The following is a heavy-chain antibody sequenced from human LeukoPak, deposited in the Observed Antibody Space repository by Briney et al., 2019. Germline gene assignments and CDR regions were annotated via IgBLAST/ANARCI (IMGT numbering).Heavy chain of an antibody. V-gene: IGHV4-4*02. J-gene: IGHJ4*02. CDR3: ARAAAPTYFFDY. Sequence: PSGTLSLTCAVSGGSFWDGYWWSWVRQSPGKGLEFIGQISRIGNTNYNPTLRSRVSVSMDKSRNLFSLNLTSVTAADTAVFYCARAAAPTYFFDYWGQGTLVTVSS. CDR1: GGSFWDGYW. CDR2: ISRIGNT. D-gene: IGHD6-13*01.